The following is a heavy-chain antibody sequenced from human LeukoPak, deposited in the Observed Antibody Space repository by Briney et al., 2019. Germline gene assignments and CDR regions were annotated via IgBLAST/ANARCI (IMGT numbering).Heavy chain of an antibody. V-gene: IGHV1-24*01. D-gene: IGHD2-2*01. Sequence: GASVKVSCKVSGYTLTELSMHWVRQAPGKGLEWMGGFDPEDGETIYAQKFQGRVTMTEDTSTDTAYMELSSLRSEDTAVYYCARDLGCSSTSCRFGPPDRFDYWGQGTLVTVSS. CDR3: ARDLGCSSTSCRFGPPDRFDY. CDR1: GYTLTELS. CDR2: FDPEDGET. J-gene: IGHJ4*02.